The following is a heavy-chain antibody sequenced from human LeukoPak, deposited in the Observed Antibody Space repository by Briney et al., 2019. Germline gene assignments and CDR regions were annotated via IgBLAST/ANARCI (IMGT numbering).Heavy chain of an antibody. J-gene: IGHJ6*02. CDR1: GFTFTSYT. Sequence: GGSLRLSCAASGFTFTSYTMYWVRQAPGKGLEWVSIIGNNGGGIHYADSVRGRFTISRDNSKNTLYLQMNRLRDEDTAIYYCARYFGDPQGMDVWGQGTTVTVSS. CDR3: ARYFGDPQGMDV. D-gene: IGHD3-10*01. V-gene: IGHV3-23*01. CDR2: IGNNGGGI.